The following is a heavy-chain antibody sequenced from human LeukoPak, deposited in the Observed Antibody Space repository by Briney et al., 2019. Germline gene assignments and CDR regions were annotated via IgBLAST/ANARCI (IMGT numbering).Heavy chain of an antibody. CDR3: AKEGPHGMDV. Sequence: PGGSLRLSCTASGFTFSSYNMNWVRQAPGKGLEWVSTITSTSTYIAYADSVKGRFTISRDNADNSIYLQMNSLRADDTAVYYCAKEGPHGMDVWGQGTSVTVSS. CDR2: ITSTSTYI. CDR1: GFTFSSYN. V-gene: IGHV3-21*01. J-gene: IGHJ6*02.